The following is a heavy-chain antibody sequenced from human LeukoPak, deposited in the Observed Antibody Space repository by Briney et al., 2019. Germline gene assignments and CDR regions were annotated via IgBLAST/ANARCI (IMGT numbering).Heavy chain of an antibody. CDR2: VYYSGDR. V-gene: IGHV4-61*05. J-gene: IGHJ4*02. Sequence: SETLSLTCTVSGGSISSSSYYWGWIRQPPGKGLEWIGYVYYSGDRNYNPSLKSRVSMSLDTSKNQVSLRLSSVTAADTAVYYCARHPFSTPFDYWGRGTLVTVSS. CDR1: GGSISSSSYY. CDR3: ARHPFSTPFDY.